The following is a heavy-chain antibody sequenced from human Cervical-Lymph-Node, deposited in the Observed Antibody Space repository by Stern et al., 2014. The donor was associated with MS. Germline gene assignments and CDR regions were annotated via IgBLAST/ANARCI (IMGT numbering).Heavy chain of an antibody. J-gene: IGHJ4*02. Sequence: QVQLVQSGAEVKKTGASMKVSCKASGFTFTYMHWVRQAPGQGLDWMGQINPNSGATNYAQRFQGRVTMTRDTSISTAYMELSRLKSDDTAVYYCARDSDYGDAFDYWGQGTLVTVSS. D-gene: IGHD4-17*01. CDR3: ARDSDYGDAFDY. CDR1: GFTFTY. CDR2: INPNSGAT. V-gene: IGHV1-2*06.